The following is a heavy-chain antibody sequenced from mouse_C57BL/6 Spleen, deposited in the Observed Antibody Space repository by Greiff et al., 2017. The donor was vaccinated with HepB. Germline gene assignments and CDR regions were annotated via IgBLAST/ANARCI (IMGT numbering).Heavy chain of an antibody. D-gene: IGHD2-14*01. CDR3: ARRSEYDRGDWYFDV. V-gene: IGHV5-6*01. CDR1: GFTFSSYG. CDR2: ISSGGSYT. Sequence: VQLKESGGDLVKPGGSLKLSCAASGFTFSSYGMSWVRQTPDKRLEWVATISSGGSYTYYPDSVKGRFTISRDNAKNTLYLQMSSLKSEDTAMYYCARRSEYDRGDWYFDVWGTGTTVTVSS. J-gene: IGHJ1*03.